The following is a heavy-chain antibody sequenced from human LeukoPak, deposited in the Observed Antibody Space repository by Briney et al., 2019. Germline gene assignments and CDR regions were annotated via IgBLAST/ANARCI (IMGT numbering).Heavy chain of an antibody. V-gene: IGHV3-74*01. CDR1: GFTFSSYW. J-gene: IGHJ4*02. CDR3: ARGGGGLNWNDEDGRIDY. CDR2: INSDGSST. Sequence: GGSLRLSCAASGFTFSSYWMHWVRQAPGKGLVWVSRINSDGSSTSYADSVKGRFTISRDNAKNTLYLQMNSLRPEDTAVYYCARGGGGLNWNDEDGRIDYWGQGTLVTVSS. D-gene: IGHD1-1*01.